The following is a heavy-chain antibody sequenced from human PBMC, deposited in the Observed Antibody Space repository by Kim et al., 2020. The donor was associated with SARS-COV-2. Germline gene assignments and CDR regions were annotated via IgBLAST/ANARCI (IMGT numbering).Heavy chain of an antibody. CDR3: AKDSNCRGATGVDY. Sequence: GGSLRLSCAASGFTFSSYGMSWVRQAPGKGLECVSVISGSGGFTNYADSVKGRFTISRDNSKNTLYLQMNSLRAEDTAIYYCAKDSNCRGATGVDYWGQGTLVTVSS. J-gene: IGHJ4*02. CDR1: GFTFSSYG. V-gene: IGHV3-23*01. D-gene: IGHD3-10*01. CDR2: ISGSGGFT.